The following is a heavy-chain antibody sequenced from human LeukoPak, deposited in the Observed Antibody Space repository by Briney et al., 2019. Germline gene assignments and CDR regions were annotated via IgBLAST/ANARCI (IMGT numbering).Heavy chain of an antibody. D-gene: IGHD2-2*01. CDR1: GFTFSSYG. CDR3: ARVVGYSSTWYYDH. J-gene: IGHJ4*02. V-gene: IGHV3-33*01. CDR2: IWSDGTNE. Sequence: SGGPLRLSCAASGFTFSSYGMHWVRQAPGKGLEWMALIWSDGTNEKYADSVKGRFTISRDNSKNTLYLQMNSLRAEDTAVYYCARVVGYSSTWYYDHWGQGTLVTVSS.